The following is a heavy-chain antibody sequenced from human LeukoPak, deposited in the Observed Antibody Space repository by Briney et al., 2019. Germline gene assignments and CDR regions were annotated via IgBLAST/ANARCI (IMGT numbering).Heavy chain of an antibody. CDR3: TQNLVAAAGDH. D-gene: IGHD6-13*01. J-gene: IGHJ4*02. CDR1: GFTFSSYW. CDR2: IKPDGSEG. Sequence: GGSLRLSCAASGFTFSSYWMTWVRQAPGKGLEWVANIKPDGSEGYYVDSVRGRFIISRDNARNSLYLQMNSLRVEDTAVYYCTQNLVAAAGDHWGQGTLLIVSS. V-gene: IGHV3-7*01.